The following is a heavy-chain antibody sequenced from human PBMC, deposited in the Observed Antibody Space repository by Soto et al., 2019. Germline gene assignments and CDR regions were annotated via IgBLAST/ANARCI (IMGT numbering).Heavy chain of an antibody. D-gene: IGHD2-21*01. CDR1: GDSIIGIYH. CDR3: ASSKYDVVAGSVWFDP. Sequence: SETLSLTCAVSGDSIIGIYHWAWIRQSPGRGLEWIASIYHTGTTYYTPSLESRVTISVDTSKNQFSLRLSSVTAADSAVYFCASSKYDVVAGSVWFDPWGQGTLVTV. J-gene: IGHJ5*02. CDR2: IYHTGTT. V-gene: IGHV4-38-2*01.